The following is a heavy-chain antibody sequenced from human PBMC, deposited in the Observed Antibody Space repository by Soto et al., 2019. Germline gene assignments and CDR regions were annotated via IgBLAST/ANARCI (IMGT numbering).Heavy chain of an antibody. V-gene: IGHV1-69*08. D-gene: IGHD5-18*01. CDR2: IIPILGIA. J-gene: IGHJ5*02. CDR3: ARDGYHKGGGWFDP. Sequence: QVQLVQSGAEVKKPGSSVKVSCKASGGTFSSYTISWVRQAPGQGLEWMGRIIPILGIANYAQKFQGRVTITADKSTSTAYMELSSLRSEATAVYYCARDGYHKGGGWFDPWGQGTLVTVSS. CDR1: GGTFSSYT.